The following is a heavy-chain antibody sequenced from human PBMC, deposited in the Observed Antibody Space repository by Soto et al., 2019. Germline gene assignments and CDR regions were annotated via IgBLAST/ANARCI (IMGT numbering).Heavy chain of an antibody. J-gene: IGHJ4*02. Sequence: PGGSLRLSCVVSGLSLNNYAIAWVRHAPGKGLEFVSTIDVLDGAWYSDSVRGRLAISRDVSRNTVYLQMSSLRVEDTAIYFCSDWRAGGPVNLDHWRPGTRATVSS. CDR2: IDVLDGA. CDR1: GLSLNNYA. CDR3: SDWRAGGPVNLDH. V-gene: IGHV3-23*01. D-gene: IGHD2-15*01.